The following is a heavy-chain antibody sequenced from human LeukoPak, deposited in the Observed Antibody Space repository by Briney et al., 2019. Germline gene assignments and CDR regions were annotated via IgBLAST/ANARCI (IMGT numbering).Heavy chain of an antibody. CDR3: ARWSYSNGWFIDY. CDR1: GLTFSSNY. CDR2: IEEDSSAT. V-gene: IGHV3-7*01. Sequence: GGSLRLSCAASGLTFSSNYMTWVRQAPGKGLEWVANIEEDSSATAYVGSVKGRFTISRDNAKNSLYLQMNSLRAEDTAVYYCARWSYSNGWFIDYWGQGTLVTVSS. D-gene: IGHD6-19*01. J-gene: IGHJ4*02.